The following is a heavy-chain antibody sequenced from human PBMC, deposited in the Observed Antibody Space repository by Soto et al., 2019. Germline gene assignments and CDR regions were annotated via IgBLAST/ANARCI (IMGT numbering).Heavy chain of an antibody. Sequence: QVQLVESGGAVVQPGKSLRLSCAASGFTFSSYGMYWVRQAPGKGLEWVAAISFDGSNNYHPDSVKGRFTISRDNSKNTLYLQLNSLRTEDTAVYYCAKDIVKYTYGACDYWGQGFLVTVSS. CDR3: AKDIVKYTYGACDY. CDR2: ISFDGSNN. D-gene: IGHD5-18*01. J-gene: IGHJ4*02. V-gene: IGHV3-30*18. CDR1: GFTFSSYG.